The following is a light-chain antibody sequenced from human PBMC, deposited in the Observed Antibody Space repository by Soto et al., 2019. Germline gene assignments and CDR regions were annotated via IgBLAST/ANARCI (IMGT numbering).Light chain of an antibody. Sequence: QAVVTQPPSVSAAPGQKVTISCSGRSSNIGNNYVSWYQQLPGTAPKLLIYENDKRPSGIPDRFSGSKSGTSATLGITGLQTGDEADYYCGTWDSSLSAVVFGGGTKLTVL. CDR2: END. CDR3: GTWDSSLSAVV. V-gene: IGLV1-51*02. CDR1: SSNIGNNY. J-gene: IGLJ2*01.